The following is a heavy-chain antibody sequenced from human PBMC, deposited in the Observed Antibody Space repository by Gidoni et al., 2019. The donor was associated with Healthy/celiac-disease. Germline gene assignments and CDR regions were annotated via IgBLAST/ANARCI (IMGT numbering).Heavy chain of an antibody. V-gene: IGHV3-7*01. CDR3: ARDGGCSSTSCYTDAFDI. D-gene: IGHD2-2*02. CDR1: GFTFSSYS. Sequence: EVQLLESVGGFVQPGGSLRLSCAASGFTFSSYSISWVRQAPGKGLEWVANIKQDGSEKYYVDSVKGRFTISRDNAKNSLYLQMNSLRAEDTAVYYCARDGGCSSTSCYTDAFDIWGQGTMVTVSS. J-gene: IGHJ3*02. CDR2: IKQDGSEK.